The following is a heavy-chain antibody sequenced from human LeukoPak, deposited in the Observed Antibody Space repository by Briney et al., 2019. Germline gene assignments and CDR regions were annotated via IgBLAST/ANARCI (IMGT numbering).Heavy chain of an antibody. CDR1: GFTFSSYW. J-gene: IGHJ4*02. V-gene: IGHV3-23*01. D-gene: IGHD5/OR15-5a*01. Sequence: GGSLRLSCAASGFTFSSYWMHWVRQAPGKGLEWVSAISGSGGSTYYADSVKGRFTISRDNSKNTLYLQMNSLRAEDTAVYYCAKVLGVYGGYFDYWGQGTLVTVSS. CDR3: AKVLGVYGGYFDY. CDR2: ISGSGGST.